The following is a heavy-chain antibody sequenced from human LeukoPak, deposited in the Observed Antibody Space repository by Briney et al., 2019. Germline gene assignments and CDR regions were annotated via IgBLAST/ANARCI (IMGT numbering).Heavy chain of an antibody. CDR1: GFTFSSYG. CDR3: ARDPTQYYYDSSGYYLGY. Sequence: GGSLRLSCAASGFTFSSYGMHWVRQAPGKGLEWVAVIWYDGSNKYYADSVKGRFTISRDNSKNTLYLQMNSLRAEDTAVYYCARDPTQYYYDSSGYYLGYWGQGTLVTVSS. CDR2: IWYDGSNK. V-gene: IGHV3-33*01. J-gene: IGHJ4*02. D-gene: IGHD3-22*01.